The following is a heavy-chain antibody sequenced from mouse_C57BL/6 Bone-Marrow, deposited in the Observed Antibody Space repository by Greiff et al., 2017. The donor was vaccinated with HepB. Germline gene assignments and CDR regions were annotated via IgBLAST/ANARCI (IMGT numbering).Heavy chain of an antibody. D-gene: IGHD1-1*01. CDR2: IDPSDSET. CDR1: GYTFTSYW. J-gene: IGHJ4*01. CDR3: ATYGYYAMDY. V-gene: IGHV1-52*01. Sequence: VQLQQPGAELVRPGSSVKLSCKASGYTFTSYWMHWVKQRPIQGLEWIGNIDPSDSETHYNQKFKDKATLTVDKSSSTAYMQLSSLTSEDSAVYYCATYGYYAMDYWGQGTSVTVSS.